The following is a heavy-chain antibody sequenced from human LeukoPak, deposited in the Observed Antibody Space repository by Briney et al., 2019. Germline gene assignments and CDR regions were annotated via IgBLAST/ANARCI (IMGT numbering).Heavy chain of an antibody. D-gene: IGHD3-3*01. Sequence: GGSLRLSCAASGFTFSSYAMSWVRQAPGKGLEWVSAISGSGGSTYYADSVKGQFTISRDNSKNTLYLQMNSLRAEDTAVYYCAKSPDEWMRGFDYWGQGTLVTASS. CDR2: ISGSGGST. CDR3: AKSPDEWMRGFDY. J-gene: IGHJ4*02. V-gene: IGHV3-23*01. CDR1: GFTFSSYA.